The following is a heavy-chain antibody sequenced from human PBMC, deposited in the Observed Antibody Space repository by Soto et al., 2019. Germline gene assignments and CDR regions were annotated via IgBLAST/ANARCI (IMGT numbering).Heavy chain of an antibody. Sequence: QVQLVESGGGVVQPGRSLRLSCAASGFTFSSYAISWVRQAPGQGLEWMGGIIPILGTANYAQKFQGRVTITADESTSTAYMELSSLRSEDTAVYYCARSVYYDSSGYYLFDYWGQGTLVTVSS. D-gene: IGHD3-22*01. V-gene: IGHV1-69*01. CDR2: IIPILGTA. J-gene: IGHJ4*02. CDR1: GFTFSSYA. CDR3: ARSVYYDSSGYYLFDY.